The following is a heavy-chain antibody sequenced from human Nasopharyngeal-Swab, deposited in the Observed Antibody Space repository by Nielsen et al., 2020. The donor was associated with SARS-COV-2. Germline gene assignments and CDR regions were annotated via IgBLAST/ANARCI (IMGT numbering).Heavy chain of an antibody. CDR2: IYPGDSDT. J-gene: IGHJ2*01. CDR3: ARRYYGSGSRTSYFDL. CDR1: GPSFTSYW. D-gene: IGHD3-10*01. Sequence: GESLKISCKGSGPSFTSYWIGWGRQMPGKGLEWMGIIYPGDSDTRYSPSFQGQVTISADKSISTAYLQWSSLKASDTAMYYCARRYYGSGSRTSYFDLWGRGTLVTVSS. V-gene: IGHV5-51*01.